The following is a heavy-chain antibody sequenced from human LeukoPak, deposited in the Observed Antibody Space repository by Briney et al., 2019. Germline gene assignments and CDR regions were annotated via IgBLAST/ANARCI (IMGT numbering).Heavy chain of an antibody. Sequence: ASVKVSCKASGYTFTSYDINWVRQATGQGLEWMGWMNPNSGNAGYAQKFQGRVTMTRNTSISTAYMELSSLRSEDTAVYYCARGSYSSGWQSHDYWGQGTLVTVSS. V-gene: IGHV1-8*01. CDR3: ARGSYSSGWQSHDY. J-gene: IGHJ4*02. CDR1: GYTFTSYD. CDR2: MNPNSGNA. D-gene: IGHD6-19*01.